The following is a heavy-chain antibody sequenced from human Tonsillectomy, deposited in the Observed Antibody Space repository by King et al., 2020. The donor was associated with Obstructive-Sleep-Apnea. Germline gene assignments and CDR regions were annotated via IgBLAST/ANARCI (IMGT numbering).Heavy chain of an antibody. J-gene: IGHJ4*02. Sequence: VQLVESGAEVKKPGASVKVSCKASGYTFTSYGISWVRQAPGQGLEWMGWISAYNGNTNYAQKLQGRVTMTTDTSTSTAYMELRSLRSDDTAVYYCARYGTYSSGWQETYYFDYWGQGTLVTVSS. CDR1: GYTFTSYG. CDR3: ARYGTYSSGWQETYYFDY. D-gene: IGHD6-19*01. CDR2: ISAYNGNT. V-gene: IGHV1-18*01.